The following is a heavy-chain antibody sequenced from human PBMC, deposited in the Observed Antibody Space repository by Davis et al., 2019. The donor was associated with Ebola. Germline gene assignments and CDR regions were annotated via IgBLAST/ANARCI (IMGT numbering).Heavy chain of an antibody. Sequence: AASVKVSCKASGYTFTGYYMHWVRQAPGQGLEWMGRINPNSGGTNYAQKFQGRVTMTRDTSISTAYMELSRLRSDDTAVYYCAGSIAVASNQIYYYYYGMDVWGKGTTVTVSS. CDR3: AGSIAVASNQIYYYYYGMDV. J-gene: IGHJ6*04. CDR1: GYTFTGYY. D-gene: IGHD6-19*01. CDR2: INPNSGGT. V-gene: IGHV1-2*06.